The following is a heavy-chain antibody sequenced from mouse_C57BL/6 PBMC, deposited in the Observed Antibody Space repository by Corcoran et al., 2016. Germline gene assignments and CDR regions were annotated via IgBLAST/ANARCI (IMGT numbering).Heavy chain of an antibody. D-gene: IGHD2-4*01. CDR3: ARTVDYDGFAY. J-gene: IGHJ3*01. CDR1: GYTFTTYG. CDR2: INTYSGVP. Sequence: QIQLVQSGPELKKPGETVKISCKASGYTFTTYGMSWVKQAPGKGLKWMGWINTYSGVPTYADDFKGRFAFSLETSASTAYLQINNLKNEDTATYICARTVDYDGFAYWGQGTLITVSA. V-gene: IGHV9-3*01.